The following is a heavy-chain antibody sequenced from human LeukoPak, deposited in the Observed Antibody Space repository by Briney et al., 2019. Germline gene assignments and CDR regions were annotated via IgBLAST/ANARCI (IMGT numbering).Heavy chain of an antibody. CDR2: IWYDGSNK. Sequence: GGSLRLSCAASGFTFSSYGMHWVRQAPVKGLEWVAVIWYDGSNKYYADSVKGRFTISRDNSKNTLYLQMNSLRAEDTAVYYCAKDLGDSSGYYLFDYWGQGTLVTVSS. CDR3: AKDLGDSSGYYLFDY. V-gene: IGHV3-30*02. CDR1: GFTFSSYG. J-gene: IGHJ4*02. D-gene: IGHD3-22*01.